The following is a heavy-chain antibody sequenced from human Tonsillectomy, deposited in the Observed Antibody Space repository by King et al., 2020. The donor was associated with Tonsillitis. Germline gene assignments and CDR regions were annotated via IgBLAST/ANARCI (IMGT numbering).Heavy chain of an antibody. D-gene: IGHD6-6*01. J-gene: IGHJ3*02. CDR2: ISGGGGST. CDR3: AKNGGIAARRRGRGGAFDI. V-gene: IGHV3-23*04. Sequence: VQLVESGGGLVQPGGSLRLSCAASAFTFSSYAMSWVRQAPGNGLEWVSAISGGGGSTYYADSVKGRFTISRDNSKNTLFLQMNSVRAEDTAVYYCAKNGGIAARRRGRGGAFDIWGQGTMVTVSS. CDR1: AFTFSSYA.